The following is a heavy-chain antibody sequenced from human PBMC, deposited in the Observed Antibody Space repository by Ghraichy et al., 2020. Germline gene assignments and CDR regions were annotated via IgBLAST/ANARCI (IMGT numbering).Heavy chain of an antibody. CDR3: ATEIRSYYDSSGQFYYFDY. D-gene: IGHD3-22*01. CDR1: GFTFSSYA. J-gene: IGHJ4*02. CDR2: ISGSGGST. V-gene: IGHV3-23*01. Sequence: GGSLRLSCAASGFTFSSYAMSWVRQAPGKGLEWVSAISGSGGSTYYADSVKGRFTISRDNSKNTLYLQMNSLRAEDTAVYYCATEIRSYYDSSGQFYYFDYWGQGTLVTVSS.